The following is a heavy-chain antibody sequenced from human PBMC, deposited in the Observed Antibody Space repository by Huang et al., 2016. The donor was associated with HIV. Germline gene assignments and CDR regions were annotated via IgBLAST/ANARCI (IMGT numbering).Heavy chain of an antibody. Sequence: EVQLVESGGGWVQPGGSLTLSCAASGFTLSAYSMNWVRQTPGKGLEWVSYIKNNGSKIFYAESVKGRFTISRDNAKNSLYLQMNSLRDDDTAVFYCATSYGYFPHWGQGTLVTVSS. CDR1: GFTLSAYS. CDR3: ATSYGYFPH. D-gene: IGHD5-18*01. J-gene: IGHJ1*01. V-gene: IGHV3-48*02. CDR2: IKNNGSKI.